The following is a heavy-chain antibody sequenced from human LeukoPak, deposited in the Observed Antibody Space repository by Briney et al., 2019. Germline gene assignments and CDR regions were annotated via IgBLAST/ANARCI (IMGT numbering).Heavy chain of an antibody. J-gene: IGHJ3*02. CDR1: GFTFSSYG. D-gene: IGHD2/OR15-2a*01. CDR2: IWYDGSNK. V-gene: IGHV3-33*06. Sequence: PGRSLRLSCAASGFTFSSYGMHWVRQAPGKGLEWVAVIWYDGSNKYYADSVKGRFTISRDNSKNTLYLQMNSLRAEDTAVYYCAKVENLADAFDIWGQGTMVTVSS. CDR3: AKVENLADAFDI.